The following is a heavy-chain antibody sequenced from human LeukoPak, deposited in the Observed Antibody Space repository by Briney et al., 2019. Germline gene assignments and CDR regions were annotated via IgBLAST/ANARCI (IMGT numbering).Heavy chain of an antibody. Sequence: HPGGSLRLSCAASGFTFSSYSMNWVRQAPGKGLEWVSYISGSSNTIYYADSVKGRFTISRDNAKNSLYLQMNSLRAEDTAVYYCASDSSGYYSRTGYWGQGTLVTVSS. CDR2: ISGSSNTI. V-gene: IGHV3-48*01. D-gene: IGHD3-22*01. CDR3: ASDSSGYYSRTGY. J-gene: IGHJ4*02. CDR1: GFTFSSYS.